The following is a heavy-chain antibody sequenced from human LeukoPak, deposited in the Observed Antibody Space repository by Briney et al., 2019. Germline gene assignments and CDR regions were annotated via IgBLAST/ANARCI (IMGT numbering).Heavy chain of an antibody. V-gene: IGHV1-69*13. CDR1: GGTFSSYA. D-gene: IGHD1-26*01. CDR3: ARVPVGATTGYYFDY. Sequence: ASVKVSCKASGGTFSSYAISWVRQAPGQGLEWMGGIIPIFGTASYAQKFQGRGTITADESTTTAYMELSSLRSEDTAVYYCARVPVGATTGYYFDYWGQGTLVTVSS. J-gene: IGHJ4*02. CDR2: IIPIFGTA.